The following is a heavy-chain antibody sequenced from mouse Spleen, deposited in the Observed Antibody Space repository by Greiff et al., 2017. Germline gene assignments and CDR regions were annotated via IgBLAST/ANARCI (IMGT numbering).Heavy chain of an antibody. CDR2: FHPYNDDT. CDR1: GYTFTTYP. Sequence: VPLQQSGAELVKPGASVKMSCTASGYTFTTYPIEWMKQNHGKSLEWIGNFHPYNDDTKYNEKFKGKATLTVEKSSSTVYLELSRLTSDDSAVYYCARRGSKVYYYAMDYWGQGTSVTVSS. D-gene: IGHD1-1*01. V-gene: IGHV1-47*01. CDR3: ARRGSKVYYYAMDY. J-gene: IGHJ4*01.